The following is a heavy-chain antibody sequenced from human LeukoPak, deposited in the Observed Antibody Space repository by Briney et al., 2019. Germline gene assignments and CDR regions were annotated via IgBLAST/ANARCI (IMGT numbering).Heavy chain of an antibody. CDR3: ARRETYFYGSGSYFYGMGSYYFDY. Sequence: GGSLRLSCAASGFTFSSYAMSWVRQAPGKGLEWVSAISGSGGSTYYADSVKGRFTISRDNSKNTLYLQMNSLRAEDTAVYFCARRETYFYGSGSYFYGMGSYYFDYLGQGTLVTVSS. CDR2: ISGSGGST. D-gene: IGHD3-10*01. J-gene: IGHJ4*02. V-gene: IGHV3-23*01. CDR1: GFTFSSYA.